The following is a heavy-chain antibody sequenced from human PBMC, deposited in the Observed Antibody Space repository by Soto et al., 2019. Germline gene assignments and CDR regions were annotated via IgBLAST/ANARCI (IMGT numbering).Heavy chain of an antibody. J-gene: IGHJ4*02. CDR2: IYWNDDK. V-gene: IGHV2-5*01. Sequence: SGPTLVNPTQTLTLTCTFSGFSLSTSGVGVGWIRPPPGKALERLALIYWNDDKRYSPSLKSRLTITKDTSKNQVVLTRSNMDPVDTTTNYCAPRLGGSSSGYDFDYWGQGTLDTVSS. CDR3: APRLGGSSSGYDFDY. CDR1: GFSLSTSGVG. D-gene: IGHD6-13*01.